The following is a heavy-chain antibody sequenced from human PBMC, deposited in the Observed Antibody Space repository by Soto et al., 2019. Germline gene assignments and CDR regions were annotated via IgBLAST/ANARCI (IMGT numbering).Heavy chain of an antibody. CDR3: TYSSSLDYYYGMDV. V-gene: IGHV1-58*01. CDR1: GFTFTSSA. J-gene: IGHJ6*02. CDR2: IVVGSGNT. D-gene: IGHD6-6*01. Sequence: SVKVSCKASGFTFTSSAVQWVRQARGQRLEWIGWIVVGSGNTNYAQKFQERVTITRDMSTSTAYMELSSLRSEDTAVYYCTYSSSLDYYYGMDVWGQGTTVTV.